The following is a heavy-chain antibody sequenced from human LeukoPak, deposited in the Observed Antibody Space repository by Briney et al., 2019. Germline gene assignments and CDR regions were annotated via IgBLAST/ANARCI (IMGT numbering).Heavy chain of an antibody. Sequence: GGSLRLSCAASGFTFSSYAMSWVRQARGKELEWVSAISGSGGSTYYADSVKGRFTISRDNAKNSLYLQMNSLRAEDTAVYYCARVRRICDIWGQGTMVTVSS. CDR3: ARVRRICDI. J-gene: IGHJ3*02. CDR1: GFTFSSYA. V-gene: IGHV3-23*01. D-gene: IGHD3-3*02. CDR2: ISGSGGST.